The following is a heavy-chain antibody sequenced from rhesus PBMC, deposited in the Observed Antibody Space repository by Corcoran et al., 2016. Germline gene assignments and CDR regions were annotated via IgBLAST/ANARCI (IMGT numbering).Heavy chain of an antibody. V-gene: IGHV2S2*01. CDR2: IDWDDDK. CDR1: GFSLSTSGMR. Sequence: QVTLKESGPALVKPTQTLTLTCPFSGFSLSTSGMRVSWIRQPPGKALEWLGRIDWDDDKYYNTSMKSRLTISKDTSKNQVVLTMTNMDPMDTATYYCARSFPSAYSSLDVWGRGVLVTVSS. J-gene: IGHJ5-2*02. D-gene: IGHD1-44*01. CDR3: ARSFPSAYSSLDV.